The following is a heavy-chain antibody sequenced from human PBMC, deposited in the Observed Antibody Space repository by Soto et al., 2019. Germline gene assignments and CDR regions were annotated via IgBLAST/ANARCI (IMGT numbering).Heavy chain of an antibody. CDR3: ARDRAPGEMATTFDY. Sequence: PGGTLRLSCAASGFSFDNYWMHWVRQSPGKGLVWVSRISIDGSSTNYADSVKGRFTISRDNAKKTLYLLMNSLRAADTAVYYCARDRAPGEMATTFDYWGLGTLVTVAS. CDR1: GFSFDNYW. J-gene: IGHJ4*02. CDR2: ISIDGSST. V-gene: IGHV3-74*01.